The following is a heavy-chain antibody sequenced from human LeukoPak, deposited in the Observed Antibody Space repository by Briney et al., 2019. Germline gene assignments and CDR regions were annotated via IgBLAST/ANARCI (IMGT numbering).Heavy chain of an antibody. D-gene: IGHD1-26*01. Sequence: SETVSLTCAVSGGSISSGGYSWSWIRQPPGKGLEWIGYIFHTGSTYYNPPLKSRVTISMDTSKNQFSLKLTSVAAADTAVYYCARGDVGYFDYWGHGSLVTVSS. V-gene: IGHV4-30-2*01. CDR2: IFHTGST. J-gene: IGHJ4*01. CDR3: ARGDVGYFDY. CDR1: GGSISSGGYS.